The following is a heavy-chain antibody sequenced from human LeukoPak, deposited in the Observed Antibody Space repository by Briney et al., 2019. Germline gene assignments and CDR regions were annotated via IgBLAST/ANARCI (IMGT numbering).Heavy chain of an antibody. D-gene: IGHD3-16*01. Sequence: SGTLSLTCAVSGGSISSNNWWSWVRQAPGKGLEWIGEIYHRGSTNYNPSLKSRVTISVDKSKNQFSLNLSSVTAADTAVYYCAREGINSRSWGDFDHWGQGTLVTVSS. CDR2: IYHRGST. CDR3: AREGINSRSWGDFDH. V-gene: IGHV4-4*02. CDR1: GGSISSNNW. J-gene: IGHJ4*02.